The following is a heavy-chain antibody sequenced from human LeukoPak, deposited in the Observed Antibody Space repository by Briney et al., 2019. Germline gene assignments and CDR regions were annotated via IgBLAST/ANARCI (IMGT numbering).Heavy chain of an antibody. J-gene: IGHJ6*02. V-gene: IGHV3-23*01. CDR3: AKEAAGTNYYYYGMDV. D-gene: IGHD6-13*01. CDR2: ISGSGGST. Sequence: PGGSLRLSCAASGFTFSSYAMSWVRQAPGKGLEWVSAISGSGGSTYYADSVKGRFTISRDNSKNTLYLQMTSLRAEDTAVYYCAKEAAGTNYYYYGMDVLGQGTTVTVSS. CDR1: GFTFSSYA.